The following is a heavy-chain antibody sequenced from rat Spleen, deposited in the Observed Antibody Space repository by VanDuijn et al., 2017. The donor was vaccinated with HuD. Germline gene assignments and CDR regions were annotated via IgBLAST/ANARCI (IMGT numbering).Heavy chain of an antibody. CDR1: GFTFSNYG. V-gene: IGHV5-29*01. D-gene: IGHD4-3*01. CDR3: ATNSGYGYNWFAY. Sequence: EVQLVESDGGLVQPGRSLKLSCAASGFTFSNYGMAWVCQTPTKGLEWVATIRYDGSSTFYRDSVRGRFTISRDNAKSTLYLQMDSLRSEDTATYYCATNSGYGYNWFAYWGQGTLVTVSS. J-gene: IGHJ3*01. CDR2: IRYDGSST.